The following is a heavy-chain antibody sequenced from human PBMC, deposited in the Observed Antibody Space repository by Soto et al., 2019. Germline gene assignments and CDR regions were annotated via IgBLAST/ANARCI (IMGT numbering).Heavy chain of an antibody. CDR2: IYYSGST. CDR1: GGSISSYY. D-gene: IGHD3-22*01. V-gene: IGHV4-59*01. CDR3: AREFYYDSSGIGFDS. Sequence: PSETLSLTCTVSGGSISSYYWSWIRQPPGEGLEWIGYIYYSGSTNYNPSLKSRVTISVDTSKNQFSLKLSSVTAADTAIYYCAREFYYDSSGIGFDSWGQGTLVTVSS. J-gene: IGHJ4*02.